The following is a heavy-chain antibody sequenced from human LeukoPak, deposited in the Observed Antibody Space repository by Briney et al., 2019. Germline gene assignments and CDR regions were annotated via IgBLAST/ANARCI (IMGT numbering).Heavy chain of an antibody. CDR2: INHSGST. CDR1: GGSFSGYY. CDR3: ARGYCSGGSCYDAFDI. D-gene: IGHD2-15*01. V-gene: IGHV4-34*01. J-gene: IGHJ3*02. Sequence: SETLSLTCAVYGGSFSGYYWSWIRQPPGKGLGWIGEINHSGSTNYNPSLKSRVTISVDTSKNQFSLKLSSVTAADTAVYYCARGYCSGGSCYDAFDIWGQGTMVTVSS.